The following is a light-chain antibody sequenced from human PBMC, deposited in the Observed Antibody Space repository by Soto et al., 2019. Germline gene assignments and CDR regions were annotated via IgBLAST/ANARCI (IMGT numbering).Light chain of an antibody. CDR3: SSYTSSSTLVV. J-gene: IGLJ2*01. CDR2: DVS. CDR1: SSDVGGYNY. V-gene: IGLV2-14*01. Sequence: QSALTQPASVSGSPGQSITISCTGTSSDVGGYNYVSWYQQHPGKAPKLMIYDVSNRPSGVSNRFSGSKSGNTASLTISWRQAEDEADYYCSSYTSSSTLVVFGGGTKPTVL.